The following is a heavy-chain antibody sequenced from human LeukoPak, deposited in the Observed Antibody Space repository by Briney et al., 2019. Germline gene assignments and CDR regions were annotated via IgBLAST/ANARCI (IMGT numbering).Heavy chain of an antibody. V-gene: IGHV3-11*04. D-gene: IGHD1-26*01. J-gene: IGHJ4*02. CDR2: ISSRGGTTI. Sequence: GGSLRLSCAASGVTFSDYYMSWIRQALGKGLEWISYISSRGGTTIYYADSVKGRFTISRDNAKSSLYLQMNSLRAEDTAVYYCARVRGSYSSDYWGQGTLVTVSS. CDR3: ARVRGSYSSDY. CDR1: GVTFSDYY.